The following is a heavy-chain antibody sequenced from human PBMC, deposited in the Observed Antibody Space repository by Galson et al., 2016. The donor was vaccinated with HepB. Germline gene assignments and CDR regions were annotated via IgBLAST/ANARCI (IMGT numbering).Heavy chain of an antibody. Sequence: SLRLSCAGSGFTFSSYGMTWVRQAPGKGLEDVSSISMSGGSRDYAESVKGRFTISRDNSKNSLYLQMNSLRAEDTAVYYCVRDSGYCTNIDCRGDAFDIWGQGTMVTVSS. CDR1: GFTFSSYG. J-gene: IGHJ3*02. CDR2: ISMSGGSR. V-gene: IGHV3-23*01. D-gene: IGHD2-8*01. CDR3: VRDSGYCTNIDCRGDAFDI.